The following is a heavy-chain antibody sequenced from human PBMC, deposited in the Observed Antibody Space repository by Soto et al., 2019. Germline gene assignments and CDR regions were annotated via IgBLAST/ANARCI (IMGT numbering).Heavy chain of an antibody. V-gene: IGHV4-59*08. Sequence: SETLSLTCTVSGGSISSFYWSWVRQPPGKGLEWIGYIYYRGSTNYNPSLESRVNISVDTSKNQFSLKLSSVTAADTAVYYCARQAVRGVIGSWGQGTLVTVSS. CDR1: GGSISSFY. J-gene: IGHJ4*02. CDR2: IYYRGST. D-gene: IGHD3-10*01. CDR3: ARQAVRGVIGS.